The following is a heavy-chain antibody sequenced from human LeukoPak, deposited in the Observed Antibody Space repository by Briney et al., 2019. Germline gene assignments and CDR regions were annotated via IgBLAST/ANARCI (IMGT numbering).Heavy chain of an antibody. CDR1: GYTFIAYY. D-gene: IGHD2-2*01. Sequence: ASVKVSCKASGYTFIAYYMHWVRQAPGQGLEWMGWINPKTGVTRIAQKFQGRVALSRDTSISEAYMELRTLTSDDTAVYYCARAQLNLVVDFGMDVWGQGTTVTVSS. J-gene: IGHJ6*02. V-gene: IGHV1-2*02. CDR3: ARAQLNLVVDFGMDV. CDR2: INPKTGVT.